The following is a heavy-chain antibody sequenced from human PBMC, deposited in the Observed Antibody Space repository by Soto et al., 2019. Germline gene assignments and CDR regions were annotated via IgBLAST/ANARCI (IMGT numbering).Heavy chain of an antibody. Sequence: QVQLVESGGGVVQPGRSLRLSCAASGFTFSSYGMHWVRQAPGKGLEWVAVIWYDGSNKYYADSVKGRFTISRDNSKNTLYLQMNSLRAEDTAVYYCARDVAVAGTIDYYDGMDVWGQGTTVTVSS. V-gene: IGHV3-33*01. CDR1: GFTFSSYG. CDR3: ARDVAVAGTIDYYDGMDV. J-gene: IGHJ6*02. CDR2: IWYDGSNK. D-gene: IGHD6-19*01.